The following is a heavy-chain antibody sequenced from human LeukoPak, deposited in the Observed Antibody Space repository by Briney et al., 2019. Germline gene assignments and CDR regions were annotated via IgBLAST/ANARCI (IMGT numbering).Heavy chain of an antibody. CDR1: GGSISSYY. J-gene: IGHJ5*02. Sequence: PSETLSLTCTVSGGSISSYYWSWIRQPPGKGLEWIGYIYYSGSTNYNPSLKSRVTISVDTSKNQFSLKLSSVTAADTAVYYCVRGNDYYGYSNWFDPWGQGTLVTVSS. CDR3: VRGNDYYGYSNWFDP. V-gene: IGHV4-59*12. CDR2: IYYSGST. D-gene: IGHD3-10*01.